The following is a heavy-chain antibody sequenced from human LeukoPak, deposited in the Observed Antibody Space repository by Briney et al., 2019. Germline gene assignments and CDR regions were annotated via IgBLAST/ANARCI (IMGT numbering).Heavy chain of an antibody. CDR1: GFTFSSYW. Sequence: PGGSLRLSCAASGFTFSSYWMGWVRQAPGKGLEWVANIKQDGSEKYYVDSVKGRFTISRDNAKNSLYLQMNSLRAEDTAVYYCARHQYSSGWFGAFDIWGQGTMVTVSS. V-gene: IGHV3-7*01. CDR3: ARHQYSSGWFGAFDI. CDR2: IKQDGSEK. J-gene: IGHJ3*02. D-gene: IGHD6-19*01.